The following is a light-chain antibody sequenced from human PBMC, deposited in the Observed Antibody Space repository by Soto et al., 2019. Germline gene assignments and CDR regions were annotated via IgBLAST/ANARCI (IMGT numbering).Light chain of an antibody. V-gene: IGKV1-5*03. CDR2: KAS. Sequence: DTQMTQSPSTLSASVGDRVTITCRASQSISTWLAWYQQKPGKAPNLLIYKASNLEGGVPSRFSGSGSGTEFNITISSLQPDDFATYYCQQYNTYPLTFGGGTTVEIK. CDR1: QSISTW. CDR3: QQYNTYPLT. J-gene: IGKJ4*01.